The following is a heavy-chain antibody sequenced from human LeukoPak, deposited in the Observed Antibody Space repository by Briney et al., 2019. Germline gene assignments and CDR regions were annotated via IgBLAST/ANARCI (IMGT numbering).Heavy chain of an antibody. CDR2: ISSSSSYI. J-gene: IGHJ5*02. CDR1: GFTFSSYR. D-gene: IGHD3-10*01. V-gene: IGHV3-21*01. CDR3: ARYGGSGRPLWFDP. Sequence: GGSLRLSCAASGFTFSSYRMTWFRQAQGKGLKWVSSISSSSSYIYYADSVKGRFTISRDSAKNSLYLQMNSLRAEDTAVYYCARYGGSGRPLWFDPWGQGTLVTVSS.